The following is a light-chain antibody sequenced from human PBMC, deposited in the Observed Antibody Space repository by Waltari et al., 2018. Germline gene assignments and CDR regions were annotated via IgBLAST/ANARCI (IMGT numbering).Light chain of an antibody. Sequence: ELVLTQSPGTLSLSPGERATLSCRASQSLSGTLAWYQQKPGQAPRLLIYEVSSRASGIPDRVSGSGSRTDFSLTISRLEPEDFAVYYCQKYGTLPATFGQGTKVEFK. CDR2: EVS. CDR3: QKYGTLPAT. CDR1: QSLSGT. V-gene: IGKV3-20*01. J-gene: IGKJ1*01.